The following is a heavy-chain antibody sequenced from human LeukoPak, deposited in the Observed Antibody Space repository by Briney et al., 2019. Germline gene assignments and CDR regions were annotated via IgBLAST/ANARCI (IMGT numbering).Heavy chain of an antibody. V-gene: IGHV4-59*01. D-gene: IGHD1-7*01. Sequence: SETLSLTCTVSGGSISSYYWRWIRQSPGKGLEWIGYIYYTGSTNYNPSLKSRVTISVDTSKNQFSLKLSSVTAADTAVYYCARSYWNYGSDFDYWGQGTLVTVSS. CDR3: ARSYWNYGSDFDY. CDR1: GGSISSYY. J-gene: IGHJ4*02. CDR2: IYYTGST.